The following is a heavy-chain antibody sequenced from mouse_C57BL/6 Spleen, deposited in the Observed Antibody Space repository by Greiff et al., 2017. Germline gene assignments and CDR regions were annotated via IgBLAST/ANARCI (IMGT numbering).Heavy chain of an antibody. D-gene: IGHD1-1*01. CDR2: INPSNGGT. J-gene: IGHJ1*03. Sequence: VQLQQSGTELVKPGASVKLSCKASGYTFTSYWMHWVKQRPGQGLEWIGNINPSNGGTNYNEKFKSKATLTVDKSSSTAYMQLSSLTSEDSAVYYCARSTVVAHWYFDVWGTGTTVTVSS. CDR3: ARSTVVAHWYFDV. CDR1: GYTFTSYW. V-gene: IGHV1-53*01.